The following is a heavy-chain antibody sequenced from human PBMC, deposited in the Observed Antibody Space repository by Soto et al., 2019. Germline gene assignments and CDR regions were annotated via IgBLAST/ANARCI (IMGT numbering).Heavy chain of an antibody. J-gene: IGHJ4*02. CDR2: IYPGDSDT. CDR3: ARHMGSNYIDF. D-gene: IGHD3-10*01. Sequence: SLKISCQGSGYNFSNFWSAWVRQMPGKGLEWMGFIYPGDSDTRYNPSFQGQVTIAADKSVNTAYLQWSSLEASDTAIYYCARHMGSNYIDFWGQGTLVPVSS. CDR1: GYNFSNFW. V-gene: IGHV5-51*01.